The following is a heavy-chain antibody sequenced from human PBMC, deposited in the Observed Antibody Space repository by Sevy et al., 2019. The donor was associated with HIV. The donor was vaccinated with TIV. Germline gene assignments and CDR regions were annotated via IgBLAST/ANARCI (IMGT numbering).Heavy chain of an antibody. V-gene: IGHV3-23*01. CDR1: GFTFDSYA. CDR3: AKDRVTVFGVVVTFDS. Sequence: GGSLRLSCAASGFTFDSYAMHWVRQVAGKGLEWVSTISGSGYPTYYADSVKGRFFISRDTSRNTLYLQMNSLRVEDSAVYFCAKDRVTVFGVVVTFDSWGQGTLVTVSS. J-gene: IGHJ4*02. D-gene: IGHD3-3*01. CDR2: ISGSGYPT.